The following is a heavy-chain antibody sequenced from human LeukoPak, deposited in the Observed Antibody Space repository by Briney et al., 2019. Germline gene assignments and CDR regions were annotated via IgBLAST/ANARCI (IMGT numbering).Heavy chain of an antibody. Sequence: SETLSLTCAVSGVSISSGGYSWSWIRQPPGKGLVWIGYIYHSGSTYYNPSLKSRVTISVDRSKNQSSLKLSSVTAADTAVYYCARDQYYYDSSGSYYYGMDVWGQGTTVTVSS. J-gene: IGHJ6*02. CDR3: ARDQYYYDSSGSYYYGMDV. V-gene: IGHV4-30-2*01. D-gene: IGHD3-22*01. CDR1: GVSISSGGYS. CDR2: IYHSGST.